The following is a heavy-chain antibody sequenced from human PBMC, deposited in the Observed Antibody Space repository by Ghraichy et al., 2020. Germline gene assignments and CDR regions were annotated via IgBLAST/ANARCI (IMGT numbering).Heavy chain of an antibody. J-gene: IGHJ4*02. D-gene: IGHD4-17*01. CDR1: GYTFTSYG. CDR2: INVDNGNT. Sequence: ASVKVSCKASGYTFTSYGISWVRQAPGQGLEWMGWINVDNGNTNYAQKLQGRVTMTTDTSTSTAYMELRSLASDDTAFYYCARRGYGDELGYWGQGTLVTVSS. CDR3: ARRGYGDELGY. V-gene: IGHV1-18*04.